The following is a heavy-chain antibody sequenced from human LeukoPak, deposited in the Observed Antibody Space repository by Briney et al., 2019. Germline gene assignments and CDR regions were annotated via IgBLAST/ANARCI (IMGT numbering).Heavy chain of an antibody. D-gene: IGHD5-18*01. CDR1: GYTFTSYV. V-gene: IGHV1-69*13. Sequence: SVKVSCKASGYTFTSYVISWVRQAPRQGLEWMGGIIPIFGTANYAQKFQGRVTITADESTRTAHMELSSLRSEDTAVYYCARGELGYSYGYMAYYWGQGTLVTVSS. CDR2: IIPIFGTA. J-gene: IGHJ4*02. CDR3: ARGELGYSYGYMAYY.